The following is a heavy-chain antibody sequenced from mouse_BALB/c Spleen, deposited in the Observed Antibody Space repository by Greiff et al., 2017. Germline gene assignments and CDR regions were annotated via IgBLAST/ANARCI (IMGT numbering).Heavy chain of an antibody. Sequence: VKLMESGPGLVAPSQSLSITCTASGFSLTGYGVNWVRQPPGKGLEWLGMIWGDGSTDYNSALKSRLSISKDNSKSQVFLKMNSLQTDDTARYYCARAVITTAMDYWGQGTSVTVSS. CDR2: IWGDGST. CDR1: GFSLTGYG. D-gene: IGHD2-4*01. CDR3: ARAVITTAMDY. J-gene: IGHJ4*01. V-gene: IGHV2-6-7*01.